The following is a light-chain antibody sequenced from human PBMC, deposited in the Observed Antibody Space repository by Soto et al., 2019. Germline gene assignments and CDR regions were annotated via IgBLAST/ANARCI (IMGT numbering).Light chain of an antibody. CDR2: DAS. Sequence: AIQMTQSPSSLSASIGDRVTITCRASQGITDDLGWYQQIPGKAPKLLIYDASRLQSGVPSRFSGSGSDTDFTLTISSLQPEDFATYYCLQDYNFPYTFGQGTKLEIK. J-gene: IGKJ2*01. CDR1: QGITDD. CDR3: LQDYNFPYT. V-gene: IGKV1-6*01.